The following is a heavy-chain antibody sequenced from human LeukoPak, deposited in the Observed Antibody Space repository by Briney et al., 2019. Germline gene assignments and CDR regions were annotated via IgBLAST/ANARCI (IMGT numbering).Heavy chain of an antibody. CDR3: ARKSDTAMET. CDR1: GYSISSGYY. V-gene: IGHV4-38-2*02. CDR2: IYHSGST. J-gene: IGHJ4*02. Sequence: PSETLSLTCTVSGYSISSGYYWGWIRQPPGKGLEWIGSIYHSGSTYYNPSLKSRVTISVDTSKNQFSLKLSSVTAADTAVYYCARKSDTAMETWGQGTLVTVSS. D-gene: IGHD5-18*01.